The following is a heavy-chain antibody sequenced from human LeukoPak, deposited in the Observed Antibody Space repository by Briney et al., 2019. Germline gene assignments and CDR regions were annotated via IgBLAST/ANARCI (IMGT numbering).Heavy chain of an antibody. CDR1: GYTFTGYY. V-gene: IGHV1-2*06. Sequence: ASVRVSCKASGYTFTGYYMHWVRQAPGQGLEWMGRINPNSGGTNYAQKFQGRVTMTRDTSISTAYMELSSLRSEDTAVYYCARGSMIVAGGGGGAQYYFDYWGQGTLVTVSS. CDR2: INPNSGGT. J-gene: IGHJ4*02. D-gene: IGHD3-22*01. CDR3: ARGSMIVAGGGGGAQYYFDY.